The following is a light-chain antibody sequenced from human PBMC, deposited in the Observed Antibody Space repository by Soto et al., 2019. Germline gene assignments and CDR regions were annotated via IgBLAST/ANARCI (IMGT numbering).Light chain of an antibody. V-gene: IGKV3-20*01. CDR2: GAF. CDR1: QSVSSN. Sequence: EIVMTQSPATLSVSPGERATLSCRASQSVSSNLAWYQQKPGQAPRLLIYGAFNRATGIPDRFSGSGSGTDFTLTISRLEPEDFAVYYCQQYGSSPRITFGQGTRLEIK. CDR3: QQYGSSPRIT. J-gene: IGKJ5*01.